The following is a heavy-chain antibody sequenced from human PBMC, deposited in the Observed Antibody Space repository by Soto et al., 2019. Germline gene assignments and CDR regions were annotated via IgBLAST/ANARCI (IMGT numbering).Heavy chain of an antibody. CDR2: IIPMFDMT. V-gene: IGHV1-69*04. J-gene: IGHJ4*02. CDR3: TRDRAVTKASIVMSY. CDR1: GGTFSSYS. Sequence: GASVKVSCKTSGGTFSSYSFSWVRQAPGQGLEWMGRIIPMFDMTNYAQKFQGRVTITADKSTSTVYLELSSLRSEDTAVYYCTRDRAVTKASIVMSYWGQGTPVTVSS. D-gene: IGHD4-4*01.